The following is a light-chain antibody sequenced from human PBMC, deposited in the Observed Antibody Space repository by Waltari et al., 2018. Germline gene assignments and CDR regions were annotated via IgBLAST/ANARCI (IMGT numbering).Light chain of an antibody. Sequence: EIVLTQSPRTLSLSPGERATLSCRASQSVRRALAWYQQNPGQAPRLLIYGASNRATGIPDRFSGSGSGTDFSLIISRLEPEDFAVYYCQHYVSLPVTFGQGTKVEIK. V-gene: IGKV3-20*01. CDR1: QSVRRA. CDR2: GAS. CDR3: QHYVSLPVT. J-gene: IGKJ1*01.